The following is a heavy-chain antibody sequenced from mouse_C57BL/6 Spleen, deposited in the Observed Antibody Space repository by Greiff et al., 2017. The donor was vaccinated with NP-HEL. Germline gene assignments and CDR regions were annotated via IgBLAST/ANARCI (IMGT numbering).Heavy chain of an antibody. D-gene: IGHD6-2*01. V-gene: IGHV5-16*01. CDR2: INYDGSST. CDR3: ARGPVSSYWYFDV. Sequence: VQLKESEGGLVQPGSSMKLSCTASGFTFSDYYMAWVRQVPEKGLEWVANINYDGSSTYYLDSLKSRFIISRDNAKNILYLQMSSLKSEDTATYYCARGPVSSYWYFDVWGTGTTVTVSS. CDR1: GFTFSDYY. J-gene: IGHJ1*03.